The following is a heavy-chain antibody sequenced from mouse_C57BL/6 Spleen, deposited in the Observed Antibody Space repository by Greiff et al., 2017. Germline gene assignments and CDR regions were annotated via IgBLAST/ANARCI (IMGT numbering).Heavy chain of an antibody. D-gene: IGHD1-1*01. CDR3: ARVGKITTVVADFDY. CDR1: GYTFTSYW. V-gene: IGHV1-9*01. CDR2: ILPGSGST. J-gene: IGHJ2*01. Sequence: VQLQQSGAELMKPGASVKLSCKATGYTFTSYWIEWVKQRPGHGLEWIGEILPGSGSTNYNEKFKGKATFTADTSSNAAYMQLSSLTTEDSAIYYGARVGKITTVVADFDYWGQGTTLTVSS.